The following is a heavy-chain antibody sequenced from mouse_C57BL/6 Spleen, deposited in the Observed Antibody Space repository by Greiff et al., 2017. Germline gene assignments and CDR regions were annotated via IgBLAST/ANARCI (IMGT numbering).Heavy chain of an antibody. J-gene: IGHJ2*01. CDR1: GFTFNTYA. CDR2: IRSKSSNYAT. D-gene: IGHD1-1*01. Sequence: EVKLLESGGGLVQPKGSLKLSCAASGFTFNTYAMHWVSQAPGKGLEWVARIRSKSSNYATYYADSVKDRFTISREDSQSMLYLQMHNLKTEDTAIYYGVRDGSSFYFDYWGQGTTLTVSS. V-gene: IGHV10-3*01. CDR3: VRDGSSFYFDY.